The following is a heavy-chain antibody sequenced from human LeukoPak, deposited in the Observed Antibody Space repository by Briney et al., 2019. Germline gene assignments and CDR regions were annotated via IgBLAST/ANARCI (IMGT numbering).Heavy chain of an antibody. J-gene: IGHJ4*02. D-gene: IGHD1-26*01. CDR3: ARGWSYSLESYDY. V-gene: IGHV3-74*01. CDR2: INSDGSTT. Sequence: GSLRLSCAASGFTFINCWTHWVRQAPGKGLMWVSRINSDGSTTSYADSVKGRFTISRDNAKNTLYLQINSLRAEDTAVYYCARGWSYSLESYDYWGQGTLVTVSS. CDR1: GFTFINCW.